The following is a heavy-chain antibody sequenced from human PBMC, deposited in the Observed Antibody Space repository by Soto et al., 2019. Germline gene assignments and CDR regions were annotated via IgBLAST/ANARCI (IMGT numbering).Heavy chain of an antibody. CDR2: IIPIFGTA. CDR3: ARFTGHGGGLVIAWFDP. D-gene: IGHD3-9*01. CDR1: GGTFSSYA. J-gene: IGHJ5*02. V-gene: IGHV1-69*13. Sequence: SVKVSCKASGGTFSSYAISWVRQAPGQGLEWMGGIIPIFGTANYAQKFQGRVTITADESTSTAYMELSSLRSEDTAVYYSARFTGHGGGLVIAWFDPWGQGTLVTVSS.